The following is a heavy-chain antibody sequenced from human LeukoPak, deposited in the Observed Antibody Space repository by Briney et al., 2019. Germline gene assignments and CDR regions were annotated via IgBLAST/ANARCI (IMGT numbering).Heavy chain of an antibody. Sequence: SETLSLTCTVSGGSISSYHWSWIRQPPGKGLGWIGYIYYSGSTNYNPSLKSRVTISVDTSKNQFSLKLSSVTAADTAVYYCARGGVLVWELWYYFDYWGQGTLVTVSS. V-gene: IGHV4-59*01. CDR2: IYYSGST. J-gene: IGHJ4*02. CDR1: GGSISSYH. D-gene: IGHD1-26*01. CDR3: ARGGVLVWELWYYFDY.